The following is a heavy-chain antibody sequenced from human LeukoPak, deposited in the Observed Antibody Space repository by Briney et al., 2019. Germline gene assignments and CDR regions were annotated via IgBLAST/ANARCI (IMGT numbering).Heavy chain of an antibody. CDR3: ARGSYDILTTLRGAPGEMFDP. V-gene: IGHV3-30*03. CDR1: GFTFSSYG. D-gene: IGHD3-9*01. J-gene: IGHJ5*02. CDR2: ISYDGSNK. Sequence: PGGSLRLSCAASGFTFSSYGMHWVRQAPGKGLEWVAVISYDGSNKYYADSVKGRFTISRDNSKNTLYLQMNSLRAEDTAVYYCARGSYDILTTLRGAPGEMFDPWGQGTLVTVSS.